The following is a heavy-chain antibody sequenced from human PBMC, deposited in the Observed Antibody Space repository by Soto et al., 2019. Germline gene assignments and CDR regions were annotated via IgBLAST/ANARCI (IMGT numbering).Heavy chain of an antibody. CDR1: GGSISSSSYY. CDR3: ASQREATVSSYKWFDP. CDR2: IYYSGST. J-gene: IGHJ5*02. Sequence: SEALSLTCTVSGGSISSSSYYWGWIRQPPGKGLEWIGTIYYSGSTYYNPSLKSRVTISVDTSKNQFSLKLSSVTAADTAVYYCASQREATVSSYKWFDPWGQGTMVTVSS. D-gene: IGHD1-20*01. V-gene: IGHV4-39*01.